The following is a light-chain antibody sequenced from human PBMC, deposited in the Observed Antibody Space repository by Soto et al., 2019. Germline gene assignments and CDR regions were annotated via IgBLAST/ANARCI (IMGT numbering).Light chain of an antibody. CDR3: QQYNNWPPSII. Sequence: VMTQSPDTLSVSPGERGTLSCRASESVISNVAWYQQRPGQAPRLLIYGASTRATDTPVRFRGSGSGTEFTLTISSLQSEDLGVYYCQQYNNWPPSIIFGQGTRLEIK. CDR1: ESVISN. J-gene: IGKJ5*01. V-gene: IGKV3-15*01. CDR2: GAS.